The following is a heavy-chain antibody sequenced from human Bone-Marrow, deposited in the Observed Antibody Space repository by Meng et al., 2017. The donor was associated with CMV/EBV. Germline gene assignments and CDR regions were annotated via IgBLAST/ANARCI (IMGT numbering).Heavy chain of an antibody. J-gene: IGHJ3*02. CDR3: ARVRCWDYYDRRGAFDI. CDR2: IYHSGST. D-gene: IGHD3-22*01. V-gene: IGHV4-38-2*02. Sequence: SETLSLTCTVPGYSISSGYYWGWIRQPPGKGLEWIGSIYHSGSTYYNPSLKSRVTISVDTSKNQFSLKLSSVTAADTAVYYCARVRCWDYYDRRGAFDIWGQGTRVTVSS. CDR1: GYSISSGYY.